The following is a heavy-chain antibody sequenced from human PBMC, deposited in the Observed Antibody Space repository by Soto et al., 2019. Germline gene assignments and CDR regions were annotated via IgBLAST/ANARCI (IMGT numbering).Heavy chain of an antibody. CDR3: ARGRRFRGGHWFDP. D-gene: IGHD3-10*01. CDR2: INPTSGGT. Sequence: GASVKVSCKASGYTFTGSYIHWVRQAPGQGPEWMGIINPTSGGTSYAQNLQGRVTMTRNTSISTAYMELSSLRSEDTAVYYCARGRRFRGGHWFDPWGQGTLVTVSS. CDR1: GYTFTGSY. V-gene: IGHV1-46*01. J-gene: IGHJ5*02.